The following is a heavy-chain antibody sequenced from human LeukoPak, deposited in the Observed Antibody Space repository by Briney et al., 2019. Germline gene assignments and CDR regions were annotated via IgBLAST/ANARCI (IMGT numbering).Heavy chain of an antibody. CDR1: GGSISSSSYY. Sequence: SETLSLTCTVSGGSISSSSYYWGWIRQPPGKGLEWIGSIYYSGSTNYNPSLKSRVTMSVDTSKNQFSLKLSSVTAADTAVYYCAREGRGAYPSRTHSWGQGTLVTVSS. J-gene: IGHJ4*02. D-gene: IGHD2-15*01. CDR3: AREGRGAYPSRTHS. CDR2: IYYSGST. V-gene: IGHV4-39*07.